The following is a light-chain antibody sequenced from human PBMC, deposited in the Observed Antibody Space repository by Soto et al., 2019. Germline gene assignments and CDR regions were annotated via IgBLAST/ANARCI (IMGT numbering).Light chain of an antibody. CDR2: WAS. CDR1: QSVLYSSNNKNY. Sequence: DIVMTQSPDSLAVSLGERATINCKSSQSVLYSSNNKNYLVWYQQKPGQPPKLLIYWASTRESGVPDRFSGSGSGTDFTLTISSLQAEDVAVYYCQQYYSTHPTFGGGTKVEIK. V-gene: IGKV4-1*01. J-gene: IGKJ4*01. CDR3: QQYYSTHPT.